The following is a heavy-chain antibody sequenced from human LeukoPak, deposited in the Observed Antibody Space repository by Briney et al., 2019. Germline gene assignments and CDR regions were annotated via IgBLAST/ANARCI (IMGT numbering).Heavy chain of an antibody. D-gene: IGHD2-2*01. J-gene: IGHJ4*02. CDR2: IYSGGST. CDR3: ARDGPAMTIPGYPDY. CDR1: GFTVSSNY. V-gene: IGHV3-53*05. Sequence: PGRSLRLSCAASGFTVSSNYMSWARQAPGKGLEWVSVIYSGGSTYYADSVKGRFTISRDNSKNTLYLQMNSLRSDDTAVYYCARDGPAMTIPGYPDYWGQGTLSPSPQ.